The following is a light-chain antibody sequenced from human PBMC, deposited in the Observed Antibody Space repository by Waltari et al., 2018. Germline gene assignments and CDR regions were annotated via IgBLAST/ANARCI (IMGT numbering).Light chain of an antibody. CDR2: ASS. V-gene: IGKV1-12*01. Sequence: DIQMTQSPSSLSASVGDRVTITCQASQGISNWLAWYQQKPGKAPNLLIYASSSLQSGIPSRFIGSGSGTEFTLTISSLQPEDFATYYCQQHNSYPRTFGQGTKVEIK. CDR1: QGISNW. J-gene: IGKJ1*01. CDR3: QQHNSYPRT.